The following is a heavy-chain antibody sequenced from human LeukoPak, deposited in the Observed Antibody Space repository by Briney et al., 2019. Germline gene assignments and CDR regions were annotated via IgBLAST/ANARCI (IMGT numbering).Heavy chain of an antibody. CDR2: INPKSGGT. Sequence: ASVKVSCKASGYTFTGYYIHWVRQAPGQGLEWMGRINPKSGGTNYAQKFQGRVAMTRDTSTSTAYMELSRLRSDDTAVYYCARDLFYSSSSDFDYWGQGTLVTVSS. CDR1: GYTFTGYY. J-gene: IGHJ4*02. CDR3: ARDLFYSSSSDFDY. V-gene: IGHV1-2*06. D-gene: IGHD6-6*01.